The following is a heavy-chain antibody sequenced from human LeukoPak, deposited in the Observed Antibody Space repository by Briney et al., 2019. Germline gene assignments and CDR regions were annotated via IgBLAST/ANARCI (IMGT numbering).Heavy chain of an antibody. CDR1: GGSISSGGYS. CDR2: IYHSGST. Sequence: PSQTLSLTCAVSGGSISSGGYSWSWIRQPPGKGLEWIGYIYHSGSTYYNPSLKSRVTISVDRSKNQFSLKLSSVTAADTAVYYCARDGPTDGYNPQYFRHWGQGTLVTVSS. D-gene: IGHD5-24*01. V-gene: IGHV4-30-2*01. CDR3: ARDGPTDGYNPQYFRH. J-gene: IGHJ1*01.